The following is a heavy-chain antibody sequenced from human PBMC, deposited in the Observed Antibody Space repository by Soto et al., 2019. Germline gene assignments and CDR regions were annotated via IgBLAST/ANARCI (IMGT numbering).Heavy chain of an antibody. D-gene: IGHD6-19*01. V-gene: IGHV1-69*01. J-gene: IGHJ3*02. CDR3: ARVGYSSNAFDI. Sequence: QGQLGQSGAEVKKPGSSVTVSCPASGGTFSSYAISWVRQAPGQGVELLGGIIPIFGTANYAEKFQGRVTITSDESTRTACTELRSLRSDDTAVSYCARVGYSSNAFDIWGQGPMVTVSS. CDR2: IIPIFGTA. CDR1: GGTFSSYA.